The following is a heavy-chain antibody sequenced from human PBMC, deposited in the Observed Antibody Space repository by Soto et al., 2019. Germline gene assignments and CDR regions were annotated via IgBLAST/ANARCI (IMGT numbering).Heavy chain of an antibody. CDR1: GFTFSSYW. D-gene: IGHD3-3*01. CDR3: AREAHVILEGLLYKDYYYGMDV. Sequence: GGSLRLSCAASGFTFSSYWMSWVRQAPGKGLEWVANIKQDGSEKYYADSVKGRFTISRDNAKNSLYLQINSLRAEDTAVYYCAREAHVILEGLLYKDYYYGMDVWGQGTTVTVSS. CDR2: IKQDGSEK. J-gene: IGHJ6*02. V-gene: IGHV3-7*05.